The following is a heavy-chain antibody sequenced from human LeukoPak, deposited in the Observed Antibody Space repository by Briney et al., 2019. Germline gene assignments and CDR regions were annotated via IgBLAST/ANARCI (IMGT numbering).Heavy chain of an antibody. J-gene: IGHJ4*02. CDR2: INPNSGGT. CDR1: GYTFTGYY. D-gene: IGHD2-21*02. Sequence: ASVKVSCKASGYTFTGYYMHWVRQAPGQGLEWIGWINPNSGGTNYAQKFQGRVTMTRDTSITTAYMEMRRLRSDDTAVYYCAKGDPVMTATPYDRWGQGTLVTVSS. V-gene: IGHV1-2*02. CDR3: AKGDPVMTATPYDR.